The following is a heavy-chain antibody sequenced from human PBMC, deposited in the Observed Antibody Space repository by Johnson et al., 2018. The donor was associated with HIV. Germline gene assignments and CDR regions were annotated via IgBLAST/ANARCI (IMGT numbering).Heavy chain of an antibody. Sequence: QVQLVESGGGLVQPGGSLRLSCAASGFTFSDYYMTWIRQAPGKGLEWVAVISYDGCNKYYADSVKGRFTISRDNSKNTLYLQMNSLRAEDTAWYYCAKAKAWGLITPLAAAGTGPAFDIWGQGTMVTVSS. J-gene: IGHJ3*02. CDR1: GFTFSDYY. D-gene: IGHD6-13*01. CDR2: ISYDGCNK. V-gene: IGHV3-30*18. CDR3: AKAKAWGLITPLAAAGTGPAFDI.